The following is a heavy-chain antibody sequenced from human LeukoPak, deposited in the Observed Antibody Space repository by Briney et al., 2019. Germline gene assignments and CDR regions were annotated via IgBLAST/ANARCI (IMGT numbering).Heavy chain of an antibody. V-gene: IGHV4-38-2*01. CDR2: MYHSGTT. CDR1: TYPISSGCY. Sequence: PSETLSLTCAVSTYPISSGCYWGWVRQPPGKGLEWIGSMYHSGTTYYNPSLKSRVTISVDTSKNQFSLKLNSVTAADTAVYYCVRPGYCSGGSCYWFDPWGQGTLVTVSS. D-gene: IGHD2-15*01. CDR3: VRPGYCSGGSCYWFDP. J-gene: IGHJ5*02.